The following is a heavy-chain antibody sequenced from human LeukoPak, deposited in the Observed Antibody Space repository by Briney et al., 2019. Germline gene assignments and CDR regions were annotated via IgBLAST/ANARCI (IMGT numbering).Heavy chain of an antibody. CDR1: GGSISSYY. CDR2: IYTSGST. Sequence: SETLSLTCTVSGGSISSYYWSWIRQPPGKGLEWIGYIYTSGSTNYNPSLKSRVTISADTSKHQFSLKLSSVTAADTAVYYCASLSYSSSPYYYYYMDVWGKGTTVTVSS. CDR3: ASLSYSSSPYYYYYMDV. V-gene: IGHV4-4*09. D-gene: IGHD6-6*01. J-gene: IGHJ6*03.